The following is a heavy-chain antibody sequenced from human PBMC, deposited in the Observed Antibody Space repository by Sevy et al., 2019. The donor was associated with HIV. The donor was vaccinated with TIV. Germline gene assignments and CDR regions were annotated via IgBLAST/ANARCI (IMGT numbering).Heavy chain of an antibody. V-gene: IGHV3-33*01. J-gene: IGHJ3*02. Sequence: GGSLRLSCAASGFTFSSYGMRWVRQAPGKGLEWVAVIWYDGSNKYYADSVKGRFTISRDNSKNTLYLQMNSLRAEDTAVYYCTRRNDGRRAFDIWGQVTMVTVSS. CDR3: TRRNDGRRAFDI. D-gene: IGHD1-1*01. CDR2: IWYDGSNK. CDR1: GFTFSSYG.